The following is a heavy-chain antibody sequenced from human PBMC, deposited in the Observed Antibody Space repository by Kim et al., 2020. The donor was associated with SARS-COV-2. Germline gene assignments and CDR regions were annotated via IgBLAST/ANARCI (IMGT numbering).Heavy chain of an antibody. Sequence: GGSLRLSCAASGFTFGDYAMHWVRQAPGKGLEWVSGISWNSGSIGYADSVKGRFTISRDNAKNSLYLQMNSLRAEDTALYYCAKDTLTRRGGVRGVSRYYYGLDVWGQGTTVTVSS. D-gene: IGHD3-10*01. CDR2: ISWNSGSI. V-gene: IGHV3-9*01. CDR1: GFTFGDYA. CDR3: AKDTLTRRGGVRGVSRYYYGLDV. J-gene: IGHJ6*02.